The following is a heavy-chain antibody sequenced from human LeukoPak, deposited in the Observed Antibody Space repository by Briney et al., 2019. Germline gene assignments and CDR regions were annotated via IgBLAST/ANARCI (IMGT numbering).Heavy chain of an antibody. Sequence: GGSLRLSCAASGFTFSDYYMSWIRQAPGKGLEWVSYISSSGSTIKFADAVKGRFTISRDNAKNSLYLQMNSLRAEDTAVYYCARGAYCSSTSCYAFYYYYYMDVWGKGTTVTVAS. CDR1: GFTFSDYY. D-gene: IGHD2-2*01. J-gene: IGHJ6*03. CDR3: ARGAYCSSTSCYAFYYYYYMDV. V-gene: IGHV3-11*04. CDR2: ISSSGSTI.